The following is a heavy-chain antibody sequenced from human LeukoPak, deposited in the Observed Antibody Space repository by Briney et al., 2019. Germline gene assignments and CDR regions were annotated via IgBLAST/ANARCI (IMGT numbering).Heavy chain of an antibody. Sequence: GGSLRLSGAASGFTLSNHAMRWVRQGPGKGLEYVSAISLTGDSTYYANSVKGRFTISRDDSKNTLYLQMGSLQTEDMAVYYCARSYASGIHYMDVWGKGSTVTVSS. CDR3: ARSYASGIHYMDV. D-gene: IGHD3-10*01. CDR1: GFTLSNHA. CDR2: ISLTGDST. J-gene: IGHJ6*03. V-gene: IGHV3-64*01.